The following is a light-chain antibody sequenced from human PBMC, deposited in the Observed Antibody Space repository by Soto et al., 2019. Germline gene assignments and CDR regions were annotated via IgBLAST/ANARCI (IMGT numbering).Light chain of an antibody. CDR1: QSFRGL. CDR2: DAY. Sequence: EVVLTQSPVTLSLSPGERATLSCRASQSFRGLLAWYQQKPGQAPRLLIYDAYNRATGIPPRFRGSRSGTDFTLTISSLEPEDSAVYYCQQRHMWPLTFGQGTRLEI. J-gene: IGKJ5*01. V-gene: IGKV3-11*01. CDR3: QQRHMWPLT.